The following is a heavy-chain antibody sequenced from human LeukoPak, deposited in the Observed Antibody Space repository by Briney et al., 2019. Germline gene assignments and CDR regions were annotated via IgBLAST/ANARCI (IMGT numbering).Heavy chain of an antibody. J-gene: IGHJ4*02. V-gene: IGHV3-7*01. CDR2: IKQDGSEK. D-gene: IGHD3-10*01. CDR3: ARLWAVDY. CDR1: GFTFSSYW. Sequence: AGGSLRLSCRASGFTFSSYWMSWVRQAPGKGLEWVANIKQDGSEKYYVDFVKGRFTISRDNAKNSLYLQMNSLRAEDTAVYYCARLWAVDYWGQGTLVTVSS.